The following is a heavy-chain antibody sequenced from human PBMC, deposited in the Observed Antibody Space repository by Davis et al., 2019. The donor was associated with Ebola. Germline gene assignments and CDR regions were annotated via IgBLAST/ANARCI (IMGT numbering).Heavy chain of an antibody. D-gene: IGHD3-10*01. CDR1: GYTFTNYG. CDR2: ISAYSGDT. V-gene: IGHV1-18*01. J-gene: IGHJ4*02. Sequence: ASVKVSCKASGYTFTNYGITWVRQAPGQGLQWVGWISAYSGDTNYVQNLQGRVTMTTDTSTSTAYMELRSLRSDDTAVYYCARGGGSTQSGIDYWGQGNLVTVSS. CDR3: ARGGGSTQSGIDY.